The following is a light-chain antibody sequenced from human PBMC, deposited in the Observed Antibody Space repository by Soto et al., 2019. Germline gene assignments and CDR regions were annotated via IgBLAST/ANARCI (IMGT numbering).Light chain of an antibody. J-gene: IGKJ4*01. Sequence: EIVLTQSPGTLSLSPGERATLSCRASQSVSGRFLAWYQQKPGQTPRLLIYGASSRAPGIPDRFSGSGSGTDFTLTISRPEPEDFAVYYCQQYGTPPLTFGGGTKVEIK. CDR3: QQYGTPPLT. CDR2: GAS. CDR1: QSVSGRF. V-gene: IGKV3-20*01.